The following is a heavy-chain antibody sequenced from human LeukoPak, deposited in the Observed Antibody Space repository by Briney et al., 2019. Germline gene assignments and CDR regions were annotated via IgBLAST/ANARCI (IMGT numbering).Heavy chain of an antibody. CDR3: ARETVHYYDSSGYRFDY. CDR2: INPSGGST. Sequence: ASVKVSCKASGYTFTSYYMHWVRQAPGQGLEWMGIINPSGGSTSCAQKFQGRVTMTRDTSTSTVYMELSSLRSEDTAVYYCARETVHYYDSSGYRFDYWGQGTLVTVSS. D-gene: IGHD3-22*01. V-gene: IGHV1-46*01. CDR1: GYTFTSYY. J-gene: IGHJ4*02.